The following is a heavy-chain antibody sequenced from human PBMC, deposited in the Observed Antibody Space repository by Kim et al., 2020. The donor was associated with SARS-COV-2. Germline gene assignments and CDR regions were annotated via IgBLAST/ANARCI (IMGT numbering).Heavy chain of an antibody. J-gene: IGHJ4*02. CDR1: GFTFSSYW. Sequence: GGSLRLSCAASGFTFSSYWMSGVRQPPGKGLEWVANIKQDGSEKYYVDAVKVRFTISRDNAKNSLYLQMNSLRAEDTAVDYCARDYRIDYWGQGTLVTVS. D-gene: IGHD4-4*01. V-gene: IGHV3-7*01. CDR3: ARDYRIDY. CDR2: IKQDGSEK.